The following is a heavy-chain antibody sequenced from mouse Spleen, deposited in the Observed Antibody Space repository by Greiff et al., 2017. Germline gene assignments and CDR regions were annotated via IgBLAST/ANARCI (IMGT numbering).Heavy chain of an antibody. V-gene: IGHV2-2*01. D-gene: IGHD2-1*01. CDR2: IWSGGST. J-gene: IGHJ4*01. Sequence: QVQLQQSGPGLVQPSQSLSITCTVSGFSLTSYGVHWVRQSPGKGLEWLGVIWSGGSTDYNAAFISRLSISKDNSKSQVFFKMNSLQADDTAIYYCARTLYYGNYEAMDYWGQGTSVTVSS. CDR1: GFSLTSYG. CDR3: ARTLYYGNYEAMDY.